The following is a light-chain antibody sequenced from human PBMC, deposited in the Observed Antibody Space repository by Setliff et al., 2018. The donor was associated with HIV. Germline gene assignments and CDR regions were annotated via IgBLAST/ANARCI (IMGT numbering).Light chain of an antibody. J-gene: IGLJ1*01. CDR1: NSDIGGYDY. Sequence: QSALTQPASVSGSPGQSITISCTGTNSDIGGYDYVYWYQQQPGKAPKLMIYEVSGRPSGVSYRSSGSKSGTTASLTISGLQTEDEADYFCSSYTSSGTLFVFGTGTKVTVL. V-gene: IGLV2-14*01. CDR3: SSYTSSGTLFV. CDR2: EVS.